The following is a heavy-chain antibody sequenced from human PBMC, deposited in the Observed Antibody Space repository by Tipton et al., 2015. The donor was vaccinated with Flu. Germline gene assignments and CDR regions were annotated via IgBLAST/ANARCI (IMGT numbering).Heavy chain of an antibody. D-gene: IGHD2-21*01. Sequence: QLVQSGGGLVQPGGFLGLSCAASGFTLSSYWMTWVRQAPGKGLEWVANIRQDGSKKYYVDSVKGRFTISRDNAKNSLYLQMNSLRADDTAVYYCARQIGGGDCYWGQGALVTVSS. CDR2: IRQDGSKK. V-gene: IGHV3-7*03. J-gene: IGHJ4*02. CDR3: ARQIGGGDCY. CDR1: GFTLSSYW.